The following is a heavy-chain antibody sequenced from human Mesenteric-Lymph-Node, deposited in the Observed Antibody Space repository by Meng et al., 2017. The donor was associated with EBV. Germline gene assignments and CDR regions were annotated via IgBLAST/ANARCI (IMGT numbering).Heavy chain of an antibody. V-gene: IGHV1-18*01. CDR2: IRAANGNI. CDR1: GYTFSHHG. D-gene: IGHD3-22*01. CDR3: ARGHPYYDSSGSDF. J-gene: IGHJ4*02. Sequence: VQMVQAGAERKNHGATMKVACKVSGYTFSHHGLNWVRQAPWQGFEWMGWIRAANGNINYAQKFQGKVTMTTDTSKSKVNMELKSLNTDDTAIYYCARGHPYYDSSGSDFWGQGTLVTVSS.